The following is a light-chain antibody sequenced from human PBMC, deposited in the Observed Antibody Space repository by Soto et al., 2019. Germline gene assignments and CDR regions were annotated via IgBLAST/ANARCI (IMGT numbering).Light chain of an antibody. Sequence: ELVLTQSPGTLSLSPGERATLSCRASQSVSSSYLAWYQQRPGQAPRLLIYDASSRATGIPDRFSGSGSGTDFTLTISSLQSEDFAVYYCQQYNNWPPITFGQGTRLEIK. V-gene: IGKV3-20*01. J-gene: IGKJ5*01. CDR3: QQYNNWPPIT. CDR2: DAS. CDR1: QSVSSSY.